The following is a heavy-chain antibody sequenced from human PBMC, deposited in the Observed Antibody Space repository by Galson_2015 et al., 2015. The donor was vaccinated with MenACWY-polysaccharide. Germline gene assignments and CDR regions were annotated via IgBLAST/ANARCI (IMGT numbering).Heavy chain of an antibody. J-gene: IGHJ4*02. CDR3: ARDPKYDSDSSGYYFDY. D-gene: IGHD3-22*01. V-gene: IGHV3-30-3*01. Sequence: SLRLSCAASGFPFSNYAMNWVRQAPGKGLEWVAIISYDGNNKYYADSVRGRFTISRDNSKNKLYLQMNSLRAEDTAVYYCARDPKYDSDSSGYYFDYWGQGTLVTVSS. CDR1: GFPFSNYA. CDR2: ISYDGNNK.